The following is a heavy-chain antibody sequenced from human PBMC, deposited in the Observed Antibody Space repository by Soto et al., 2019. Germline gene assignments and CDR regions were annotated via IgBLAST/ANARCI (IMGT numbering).Heavy chain of an antibody. V-gene: IGHV4-31*03. CDR2: IYYSGST. Sequence: QVQLQESGPGLVKPSQTLSLTCTVSGGSISSGGYYWSWIRQHPGKGLEWIGYIYYSGSTYYNPSLKSRVTISVDTSKNQFSLKLSSVTAADTAVYYCAREQEYCNSTSCSIDYYYYYMDVWGKGTTVTVSS. CDR1: GGSISSGGYY. CDR3: AREQEYCNSTSCSIDYYYYYMDV. J-gene: IGHJ6*03. D-gene: IGHD2-2*01.